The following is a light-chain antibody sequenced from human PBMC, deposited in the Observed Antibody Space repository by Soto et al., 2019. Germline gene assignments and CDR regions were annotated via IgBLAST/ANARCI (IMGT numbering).Light chain of an antibody. Sequence: DVQMTQSPSTLSASVGDRVTITCRASQNIGTWLAWYQQEPGGAPRLLIYDVSNLESGVPSRFSGSGSGPEFTLTITSLQPEDFGIYYCQQYDSSRTFGQGTKVDLK. J-gene: IGKJ1*01. CDR1: QNIGTW. CDR2: DVS. CDR3: QQYDSSRT. V-gene: IGKV1-5*01.